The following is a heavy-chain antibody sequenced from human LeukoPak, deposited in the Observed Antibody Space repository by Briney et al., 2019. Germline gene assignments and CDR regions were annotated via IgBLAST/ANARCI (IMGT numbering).Heavy chain of an antibody. CDR3: ARPSRDGYRYTFDY. CDR2: IYNSGNT. CDR1: GXSIGSYY. J-gene: IGHJ4*02. Sequence: PSETLSLTCTVSGXSIGSYYWSWIRQPPGKGLEWIGYIYNSGNTNYSPSLKSRVSISVDTPKNQFSVKLSSVTAADTAVYYCARPSRDGYRYTFDYWGQGILVTVSS. D-gene: IGHD5-24*01. V-gene: IGHV4-59*01.